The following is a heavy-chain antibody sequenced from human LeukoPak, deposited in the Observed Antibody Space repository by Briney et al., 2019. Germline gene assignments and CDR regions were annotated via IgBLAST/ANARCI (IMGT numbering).Heavy chain of an antibody. J-gene: IGHJ3*02. V-gene: IGHV3-21*01. CDR1: GFTFSSYS. CDR2: ISSSSYI. CDR3: ARDRPIAARGIPSAFDI. D-gene: IGHD6-6*01. Sequence: GGSLRLSCAASGFTFSSYSMNWVRQAPGKGLEWVSSISSSSYIYYADSVKGRFTISRDNAKNSLYLQMNSLRAEDTAVYYCARDRPIAARGIPSAFDIWGQGTMVTVSS.